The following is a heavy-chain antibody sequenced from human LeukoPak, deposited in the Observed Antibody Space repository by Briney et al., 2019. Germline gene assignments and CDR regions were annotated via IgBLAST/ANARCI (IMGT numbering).Heavy chain of an antibody. V-gene: IGHV4-30-2*01. CDR2: IYHSGST. J-gene: IGHJ3*02. D-gene: IGHD2-21*02. CDR3: ARGKPTTLAYCGGDCYSLDAFDI. CDR1: GGSISSGGYC. Sequence: PSETLSLTCAVSGGSISSGGYCWSWIRQPPGKGLEWIGYIYHSGSTYYNPSLKSRVTISVDRSKNQFSLKLSSVTAADTAVYYCARGKPTTLAYCGGDCYSLDAFDIWGQGTMVTVSS.